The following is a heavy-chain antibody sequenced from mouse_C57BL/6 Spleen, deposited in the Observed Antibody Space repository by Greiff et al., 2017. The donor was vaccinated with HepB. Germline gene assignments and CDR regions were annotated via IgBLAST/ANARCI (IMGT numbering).Heavy chain of an antibody. D-gene: IGHD1-1*01. V-gene: IGHV1-82*01. J-gene: IGHJ3*01. Sequence: QVQLQQSGPELVKPGASVKISCKASGYAFSSSWMNWVKQRPGKGLEWIGRIYPGDGDTNYNGKFKGKATLTADKSSSTAYMQLSSLTSEDSAVYFCASLYYYGSSSWFAYWGQGTLVTVSA. CDR1: GYAFSSSW. CDR3: ASLYYYGSSSWFAY. CDR2: IYPGDGDT.